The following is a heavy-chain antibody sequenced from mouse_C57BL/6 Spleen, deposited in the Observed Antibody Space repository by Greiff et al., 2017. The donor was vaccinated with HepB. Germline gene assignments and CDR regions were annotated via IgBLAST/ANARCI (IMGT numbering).Heavy chain of an antibody. J-gene: IGHJ4*01. CDR2: IYPGDGDT. D-gene: IGHD2-2*01. V-gene: IGHV1-82*01. CDR3: ARRSMVTTGSMDY. Sequence: QVQLKQSGPELVKPGASVKISCKASGYAFSSSWMNWVRQRPGKGLEWIGRIYPGDGDTNYNGKFKGKATLTADKSSSTAYMQLSSLTSEDSAVYFCARRSMVTTGSMDYWGQGTSVTVSS. CDR1: GYAFSSSW.